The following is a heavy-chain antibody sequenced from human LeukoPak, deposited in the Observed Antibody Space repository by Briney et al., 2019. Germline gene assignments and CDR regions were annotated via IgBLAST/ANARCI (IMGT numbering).Heavy chain of an antibody. Sequence: SETLSLTCTVSGGSISSSSYYWGWIRQPPGKGLEWIGSIYYSGSTCYNPSLKSRVTISVDTSKNQFSLKLSSVTAADTAVYYRVSPRGFSYGYFDYWGQGTLVTVSS. CDR2: IYYSGST. CDR1: GGSISSSSYY. CDR3: VSPRGFSYGYFDY. J-gene: IGHJ4*02. D-gene: IGHD5-18*01. V-gene: IGHV4-39*01.